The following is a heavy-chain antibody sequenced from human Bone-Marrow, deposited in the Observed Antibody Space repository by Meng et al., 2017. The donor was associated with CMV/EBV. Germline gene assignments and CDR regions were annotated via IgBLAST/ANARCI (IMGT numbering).Heavy chain of an antibody. Sequence: GESLKISCAASGFTFSSYGMHWVRQAPGKGLEWVAKIKQDGSEEYYVDSVKGRFTISRDNAKNSLYLQMNSLRVEDTAVYYCARKSVVVGLRYWGQGTLVTVSS. J-gene: IGHJ4*02. CDR2: IKQDGSEE. CDR3: ARKSVVVGLRY. CDR1: GFTFSSYG. V-gene: IGHV3-7*01. D-gene: IGHD3-22*01.